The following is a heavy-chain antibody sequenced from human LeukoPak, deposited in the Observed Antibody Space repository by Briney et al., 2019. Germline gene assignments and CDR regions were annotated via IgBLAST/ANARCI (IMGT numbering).Heavy chain of an antibody. V-gene: IGHV4-59*12. CDR2: IYYSGST. Sequence: SETLSLTCTVSGDSISSYYWSWIRQPPGKGLERIGYIYYSGSTNYNPSLKSRVTISVDTSKNQFSLKVSSVTAADTAVYYCARDSPDCSSITCYKDWFDPWGQGTLVTVSS. D-gene: IGHD2-2*02. J-gene: IGHJ5*02. CDR3: ARDSPDCSSITCYKDWFDP. CDR1: GDSISSYY.